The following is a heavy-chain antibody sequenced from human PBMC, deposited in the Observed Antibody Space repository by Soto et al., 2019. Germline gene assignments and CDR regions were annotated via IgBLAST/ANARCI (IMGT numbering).Heavy chain of an antibody. CDR1: GGSVSSGSYF. J-gene: IGHJ4*02. V-gene: IGHV4-61*01. CDR2: IYYSGNT. CDR3: ARGDSGGKSDY. Sequence: QVQLQESGPGLVKPSETLSLTCTVSGGSVSSGSYFWSWIRQPPGKGLEWIGYIYYSGNTNYNPSLKSRVTISVDTPKNQLSLKLSSVTAADTAVYYCARGDSGGKSDYWGQGTLVTVS. D-gene: IGHD4-17*01.